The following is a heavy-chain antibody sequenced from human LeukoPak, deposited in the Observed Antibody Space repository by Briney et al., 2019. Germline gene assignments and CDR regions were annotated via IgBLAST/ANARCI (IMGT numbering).Heavy chain of an antibody. CDR3: ARASMRMAGAGLVDY. CDR2: ISSSSSYT. Sequence: PGGSLRLSCEASGFTFSDYYMSWIRQAPGKGLEWVSYISSSSSYTNYADSVKGRLTISRDNAKNSLYLQMNSMRAEDTAVYYCARASMRMAGAGLVDYWGQGTLVTVSS. V-gene: IGHV3-11*05. J-gene: IGHJ4*02. CDR1: GFTFSDYY. D-gene: IGHD6-13*01.